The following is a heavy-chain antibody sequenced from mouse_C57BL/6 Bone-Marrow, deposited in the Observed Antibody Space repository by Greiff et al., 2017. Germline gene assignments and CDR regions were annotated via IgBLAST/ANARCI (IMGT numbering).Heavy chain of an antibody. CDR3: AREGDYDGTGYFDV. CDR2: IDPEDGET. D-gene: IGHD2-4*01. V-gene: IGHV14-2*01. J-gene: IGHJ1*03. CDR1: GFNIKDYY. Sequence: EVQLQQSGAELGKPGASVKLSCTASGFNIKDYYMHWVKQRTEQGLEWIGRIDPEDGETKYAPKFQGKATITADTSSSTAYLQLSSLTSEDTAVYYCAREGDYDGTGYFDVWGTGTTVTVSS.